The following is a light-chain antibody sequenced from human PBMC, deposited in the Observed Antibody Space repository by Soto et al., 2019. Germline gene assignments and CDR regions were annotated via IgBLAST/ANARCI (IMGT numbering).Light chain of an antibody. CDR3: QSYDNNNQV. J-gene: IGLJ3*02. V-gene: IGLV6-57*02. CDR2: EDN. Sequence: NFMLTQPHSVSESPGKTVTFSCTGSSGSIASNCVQWSQQRPGSAPTTVIYEDNQRPSGVPDRFSGSIDSSSNSASLTISRLKTEDEADYYCQSYDNNNQVFGGGTKLTVL. CDR1: SGSIASNC.